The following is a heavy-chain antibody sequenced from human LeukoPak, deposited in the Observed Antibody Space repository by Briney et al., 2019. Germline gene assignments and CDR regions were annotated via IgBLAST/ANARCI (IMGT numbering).Heavy chain of an antibody. CDR3: ARYAILTGYASRALDN. CDR1: GDSISGYF. J-gene: IGHJ4*02. V-gene: IGHV4-59*01. CDR2: IYYSGST. D-gene: IGHD3-9*01. Sequence: SETLSLTCTVSGDSISGYFWSWIRQPPGRGLEWIGYIYYSGSTSYNPSLKSRVTISVDTSKNQFSLKLSSVNAADTAVYYCARYAILTGYASRALDNWGQGTLVTVSS.